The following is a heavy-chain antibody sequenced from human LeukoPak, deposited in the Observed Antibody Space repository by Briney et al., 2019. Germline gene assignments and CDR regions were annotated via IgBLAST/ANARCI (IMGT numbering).Heavy chain of an antibody. D-gene: IGHD2-2*01. V-gene: IGHV3-20*04. CDR2: INWDGGST. J-gene: IGHJ6*03. Sequence: GGSLRLSCAASGFTISSRFMSWVRQAPGKGLEWVSGINWDGGSTGYADSVRGRFTISRDNAKNSLYLQMNSLRAEDTALYYCARVGCSSTSCYGHYYYYYMDVWGKGTTVTVSS. CDR3: ARVGCSSTSCYGHYYYYYMDV. CDR1: GFTISSRF.